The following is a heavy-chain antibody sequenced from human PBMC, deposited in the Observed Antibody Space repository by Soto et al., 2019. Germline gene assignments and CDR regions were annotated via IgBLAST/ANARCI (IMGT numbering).Heavy chain of an antibody. J-gene: IGHJ4*02. CDR1: GFTFSSCA. CDR2: ISGGGDTT. V-gene: IGHV3-23*01. CDR3: AGRMATIRTFDY. Sequence: EVQLLELGGGLVQPGGALRLSCAASGFTFSSCAMSWVRQAPGKGLEWVSAISGGGDTTYYADSVKGRFPISRDNSKHTLYLQMSSLRAEDTAVYYCAGRMATIRTFDYCGQGTLVTVSS. D-gene: IGHD5-12*01.